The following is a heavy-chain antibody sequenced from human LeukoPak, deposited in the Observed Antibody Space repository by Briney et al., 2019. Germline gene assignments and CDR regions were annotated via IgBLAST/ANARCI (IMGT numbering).Heavy chain of an antibody. J-gene: IGHJ4*02. Sequence: GGSLRLSCAASGSTFSSYAIHWVRQAPGKGLEWVGNINQEGSERNHGDSVNGRFTISRDNAENSLYLQMNSLRAEDTAVYYCARIIGAFGTYRYDSWGQGTLVSVSS. CDR2: INQEGSER. D-gene: IGHD3-16*02. CDR3: ARIIGAFGTYRYDS. V-gene: IGHV3-7*01. CDR1: GSTFSSYA.